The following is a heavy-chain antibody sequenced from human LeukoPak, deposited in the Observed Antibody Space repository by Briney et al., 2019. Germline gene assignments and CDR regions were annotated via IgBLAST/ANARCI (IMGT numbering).Heavy chain of an antibody. CDR3: ARRGSDYGSGFDY. CDR2: IYPADSDT. Sequence: GESLKISCKGSGYSFTIYWIGWVRQMPGKGLEWMGIIYPADSDTRYSPSFQGQVTISADKSISTAYLQWSSLKASDTAMYYCARRGSDYGSGFDYWGQGTLVTVSS. V-gene: IGHV5-51*01. D-gene: IGHD3-10*01. J-gene: IGHJ4*02. CDR1: GYSFTIYW.